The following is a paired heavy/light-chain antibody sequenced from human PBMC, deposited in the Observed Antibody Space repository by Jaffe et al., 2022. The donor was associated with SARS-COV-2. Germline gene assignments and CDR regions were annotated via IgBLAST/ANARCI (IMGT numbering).Heavy chain of an antibody. CDR2: IKEDGNEK. CDR1: GFTFSSYW. V-gene: IGHV3-7*01. Sequence: LVESGGGLVQSGGSLRLSCAASGFTFSSYWMTWVRQAPGKGLEWVANIKEDGNEKVYVDSVKGRFTISRDNAQNSLYLQMDSLRVEDMGLYYCARDPYTNNFGAFDLWSRGTLVTVSS. CDR3: ARDPYTNNFGAFDL. J-gene: IGHJ5*02. D-gene: IGHD3-3*01.
Light chain of an antibody. CDR2: KVS. J-gene: IGKJ2*01. CDR1: QSLVYKDKNTY. CDR3: MQGTKWPYT. Sequence: DVVMTQSPLSLPVTLGQPATISCRSTQSLVYKDKNTYLNWFQQRPGQSPRRLIYKVSSRDSGVPDRFSGSGSGTDFTLKISRVEAEDVGVYFCMQGTKWPYTFGQGTKLEI. V-gene: IGKV2-30*01.